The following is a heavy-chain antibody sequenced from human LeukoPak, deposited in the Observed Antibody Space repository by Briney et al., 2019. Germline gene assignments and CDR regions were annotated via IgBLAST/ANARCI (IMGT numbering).Heavy chain of an antibody. CDR3: ARDKGPSGWFE. D-gene: IGHD2-15*01. CDR2: FCYSGTT. CDR1: GVSISSGGYC. J-gene: IGHJ4*02. Sequence: SDTLSLTCTVSGVSISSGGYCWSWIRQHPGKGLEWIGYFCYSGTTYYTPSLKSRVTISVDTSKNQFSLKLSSVTAADTDVYYCARDKGPSGWFEWGQGTLVTVSS. V-gene: IGHV4-31*03.